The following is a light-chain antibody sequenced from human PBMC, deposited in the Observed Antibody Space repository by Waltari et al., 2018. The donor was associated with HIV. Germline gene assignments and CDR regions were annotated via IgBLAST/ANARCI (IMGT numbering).Light chain of an antibody. CDR2: RNN. CDR1: TSNIGSND. V-gene: IGLV1-47*01. Sequence: SVLTQPTSASGTPGQRVTISCSGSTSNIGSNDVFWYQHLPGAAPKLLIHRNNQRPSGVPDRFSGSTSGTSASLAISGLRSEDEADYYCVAWDDSLRGVVFGGGTKVAAL. J-gene: IGLJ2*01. CDR3: VAWDDSLRGVV.